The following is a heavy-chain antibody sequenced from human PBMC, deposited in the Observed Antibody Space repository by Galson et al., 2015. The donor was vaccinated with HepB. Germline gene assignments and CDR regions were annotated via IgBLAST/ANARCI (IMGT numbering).Heavy chain of an antibody. CDR2: IFAGGGST. CDR3: ARETPDTYYFDY. D-gene: IGHD2-15*01. CDR1: GYTLTNYH. Sequence: SEKVSCKASGYTLTNYHFHWVRQAPGQGPEWMGKIFAGGGSTRYAERFQGRVTLTRDSSTSTIYMEVSSLRSDDTAVYYCARETPDTYYFDYWGQGTLVTVS. V-gene: IGHV1-46*01. J-gene: IGHJ4*02.